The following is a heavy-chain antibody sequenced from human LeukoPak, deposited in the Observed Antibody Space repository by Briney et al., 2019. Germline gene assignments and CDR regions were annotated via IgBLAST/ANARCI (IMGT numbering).Heavy chain of an antibody. V-gene: IGHV3-23*01. D-gene: IGHD4-23*01. CDR2: ISGSGGGT. J-gene: IGHJ4*02. CDR1: GFNFNKAW. Sequence: PGGSLRLSCAASGFNFNKAWMSWVRQAPGKGLEWVSAISGSGGGTYYADSVKGRFTISRDNSKNTLYLQMNSLRAEDTAVYYCAKAYGGSYDELPNDYWGQGTLVTVSS. CDR3: AKAYGGSYDELPNDY.